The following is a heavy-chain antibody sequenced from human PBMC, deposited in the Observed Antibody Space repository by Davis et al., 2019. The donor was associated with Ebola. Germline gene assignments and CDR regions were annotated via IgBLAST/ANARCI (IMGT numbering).Heavy chain of an antibody. CDR3: TSDLLPWGTGYYYQSMDV. CDR2: ISGSGGST. V-gene: IGHV3-23*01. Sequence: PGGSLRLSCEASGFIFSSHSLSWVRQAPGKGLEWVSAISGSGGSTYYADSVKGRFTISRDNSKNMLYLQMNSLKTEDTAVYYCTSDLLPWGTGYYYQSMDVWGRGTTVTVS. D-gene: IGHD7-27*01. J-gene: IGHJ6*03. CDR1: GFIFSSHS.